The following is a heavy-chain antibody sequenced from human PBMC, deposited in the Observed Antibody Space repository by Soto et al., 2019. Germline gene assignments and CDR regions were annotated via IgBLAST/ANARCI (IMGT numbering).Heavy chain of an antibody. D-gene: IGHD4-17*01. CDR2: IIPIFGTA. CDR3: AGGTKTTVTPSYYYYGMDV. CDR1: GGTFSSYA. Sequence: RASVKVSCKASGGTFSSYAISWVRQAPGQGLEWMGGIIPIFGTANYAQKFQGRVTITADKSTSTAYMELSSLRSEDTAVYYCAGGTKTTVTPSYYYYGMDVWGQGTTVTVSS. J-gene: IGHJ6*02. V-gene: IGHV1-69*06.